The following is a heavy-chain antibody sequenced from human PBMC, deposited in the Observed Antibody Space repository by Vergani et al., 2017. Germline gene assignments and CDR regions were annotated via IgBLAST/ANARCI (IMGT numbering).Heavy chain of an antibody. V-gene: IGHV4-59*01. D-gene: IGHD3-3*01. J-gene: IGHJ4*02. CDR3: ARVPVQDYDFWSGYSYFDY. Sequence: QVQLQESGPGLVKPSETLSLTCTVSGGSISSYYWSWIRQPPGKGLEWIGYIYYSGSTNYNPSLKSRVTISVDTSKNQFSLKLSSVTAADTAVYYCARVPVQDYDFWSGYSYFDYWGQGTLVTVSS. CDR2: IYYSGST. CDR1: GGSISSYY.